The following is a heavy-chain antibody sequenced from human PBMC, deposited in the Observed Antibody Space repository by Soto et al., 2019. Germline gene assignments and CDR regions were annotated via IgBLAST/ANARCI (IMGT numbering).Heavy chain of an antibody. CDR2: VNAGNDNT. CDR3: AREVPYGYSRFDY. J-gene: IGHJ4*02. D-gene: IGHD5-18*01. Sequence: QVHLVQSGAEVKKPWASVKVSCKTSGYTFTNNVIHWVRQAPGQRLEWMGWVNAGNDNTKWSREITGRLTLTTDTSATTAYMELSSLTSEDTAIYFCAREVPYGYSRFDYGGQGTLVTVSS. V-gene: IGHV1-3*01. CDR1: GYTFTNNV.